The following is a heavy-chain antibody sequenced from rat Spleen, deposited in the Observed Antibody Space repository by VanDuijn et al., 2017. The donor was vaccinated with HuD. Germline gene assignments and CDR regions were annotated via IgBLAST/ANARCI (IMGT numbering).Heavy chain of an antibody. CDR2: ISTGGGST. J-gene: IGHJ4*01. V-gene: IGHV5S11*01. CDR3: ARHLLRGYVMDA. CDR1: GFTFSNYY. Sequence: EVQLVESGGGLVQPGRSLKLSCAASGFTFSNYYMAWVSQAPTKGLEWVASISTGGGSTYYRNSVKGRFTITRDNAKSTLYLQMDSLRSEGTATYYCARHLLRGYVMDAWGQGASVTVSS. D-gene: IGHD1-6*01.